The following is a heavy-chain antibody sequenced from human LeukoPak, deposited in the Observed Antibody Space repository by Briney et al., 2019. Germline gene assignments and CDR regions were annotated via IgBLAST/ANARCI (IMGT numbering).Heavy chain of an antibody. D-gene: IGHD5-24*01. Sequence: ASVKVSCKASGYTFTSYAMNWVRQAPGQGLEWMGWINTNTGNPTHAQGFTGRFVFSSDTSVSTAYLQISSLKAEDTAVYYCARVPRDGYNRAYFDYWGQGTLVTVSS. CDR3: ARVPRDGYNRAYFDY. CDR1: GYTFTSYA. CDR2: INTNTGNP. V-gene: IGHV7-4-1*02. J-gene: IGHJ4*02.